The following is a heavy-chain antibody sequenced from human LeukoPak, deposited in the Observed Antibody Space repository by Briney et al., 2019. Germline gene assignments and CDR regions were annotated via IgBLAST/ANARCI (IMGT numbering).Heavy chain of an antibody. D-gene: IGHD3-22*01. CDR1: GFTFSSYS. J-gene: IGHJ3*02. V-gene: IGHV3-21*04. CDR2: ISSSSSYI. Sequence: GGSLRLSCAASGFTFSSYSMNWVRQAPGKGLEWVSSISSSSSYIYYADSVKGRFTISRDNAKNSLYLQMNSLRAEDTAVYYCASSPSNYDSSGYTDAFDIWGQGTMVTVSS. CDR3: ASSPSNYDSSGYTDAFDI.